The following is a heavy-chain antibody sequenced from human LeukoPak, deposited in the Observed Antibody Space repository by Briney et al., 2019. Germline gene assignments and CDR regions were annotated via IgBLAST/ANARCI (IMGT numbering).Heavy chain of an antibody. CDR3: ARSSPRYYYDSAGYGDFDY. CDR1: GYTFNSYG. Sequence: ASVKVSCKASGYTFNSYGFSWVRQAPGQGLEWMGWISAYSGNRHYAQKLQGRVTVTTDTSTSTAYMELRSLRFDDTAVYYCARSSPRYYYDSAGYGDFDYWGQGTLVTVSS. V-gene: IGHV1-18*01. D-gene: IGHD3-22*01. J-gene: IGHJ4*02. CDR2: ISAYSGNR.